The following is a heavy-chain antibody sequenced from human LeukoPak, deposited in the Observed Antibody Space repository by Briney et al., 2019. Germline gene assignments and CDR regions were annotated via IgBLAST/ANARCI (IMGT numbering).Heavy chain of an antibody. Sequence: SETLSLTCTVSGYSISSGYYWGWIRQPPGKGLEWIGSIYHSGSTYYNPSLKSRVTISVDTSKNQFSLKLSSVTAADTAVYYCARFPILLYPFDPWGQGTLVTVSS. CDR2: IYHSGST. J-gene: IGHJ5*02. CDR3: ARFPILLYPFDP. CDR1: GYSISSGYY. D-gene: IGHD2-2*02. V-gene: IGHV4-38-2*02.